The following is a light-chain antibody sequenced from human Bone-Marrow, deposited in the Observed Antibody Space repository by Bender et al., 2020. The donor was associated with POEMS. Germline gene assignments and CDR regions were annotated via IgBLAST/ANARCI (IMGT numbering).Light chain of an antibody. CDR3: AAWDDGLDGL. CDR1: SSNIGSHT. Sequence: QSVLTQPPSVSGTPGQRVTISCSGSSSNIGSHTVNWYQHLPGTAPKLLIYSNNQRPSGVPDRFSGSKSGTSASLAISGLQSEDEADYYCAAWDDGLDGLFGGGTKLTVL. CDR2: SNN. V-gene: IGLV1-44*01. J-gene: IGLJ2*01.